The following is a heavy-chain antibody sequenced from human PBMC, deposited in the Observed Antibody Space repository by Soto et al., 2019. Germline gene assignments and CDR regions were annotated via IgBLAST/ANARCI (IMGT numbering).Heavy chain of an antibody. V-gene: IGHV3-53*01. CDR3: ARIYGGNLGYYYYGMDV. J-gene: IGHJ6*02. CDR1: GFTVSSNY. CDR2: IYSGGST. D-gene: IGHD2-21*02. Sequence: GGSLRLSCAASGFTVSSNYMSWVRQAPGKGLEWVSVIYSGGSTYYADSVKGRFTISRDNSKNTLYLQMNSLRAEDTAVYYCARIYGGNLGYYYYGMDVWGHGTTVTVS.